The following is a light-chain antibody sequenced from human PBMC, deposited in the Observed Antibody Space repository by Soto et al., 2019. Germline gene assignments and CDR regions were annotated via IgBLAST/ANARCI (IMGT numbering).Light chain of an antibody. Sequence: EIVMTQSPATLSVSPGERATLCFSASQSVSSNLAWYQQKPGQAPRLLIYGASTRATGIPARFSGSGSGTEFTLTISSLQSEDFAVYYCQQYNNWPTWTFGQGTKVDIK. J-gene: IGKJ1*01. CDR1: QSVSSN. CDR2: GAS. CDR3: QQYNNWPTWT. V-gene: IGKV3-15*01.